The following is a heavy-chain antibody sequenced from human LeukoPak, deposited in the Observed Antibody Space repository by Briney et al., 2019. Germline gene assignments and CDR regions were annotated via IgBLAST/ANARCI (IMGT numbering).Heavy chain of an antibody. CDR1: GFTFSSYW. Sequence: GGSLRLSCAASGFTFSSYWMHWVRQAPGKGLEWVSVIYSGGSTYYADSVKGRFTISRDNSKNTLYLQMNSLRAEDTAVYYCARSNANWYSSGWYSDYWGQGTLVTVSS. CDR3: ARSNANWYSSGWYSDY. V-gene: IGHV3-53*01. D-gene: IGHD6-19*01. CDR2: IYSGGST. J-gene: IGHJ4*02.